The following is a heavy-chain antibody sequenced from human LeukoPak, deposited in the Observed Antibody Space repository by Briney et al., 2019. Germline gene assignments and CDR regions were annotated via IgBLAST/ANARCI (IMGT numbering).Heavy chain of an antibody. CDR2: IIPIFDRP. J-gene: IGHJ3*01. D-gene: IGHD1-26*01. Sequence: ASVKVSCKASGYTFTKNGMNWVRQAPGQGLEWMGGIIPIFDRPNYAQKFEGRVTITADKSTNTTYMEISSLTSDDTAVYYCARDAQWELRALDVWGRGTMVIVSS. CDR1: GYTFTKNG. V-gene: IGHV1-69*06. CDR3: ARDAQWELRALDV.